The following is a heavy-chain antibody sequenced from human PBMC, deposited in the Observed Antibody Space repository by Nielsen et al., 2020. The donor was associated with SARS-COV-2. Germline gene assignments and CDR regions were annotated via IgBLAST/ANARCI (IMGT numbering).Heavy chain of an antibody. J-gene: IGHJ5*02. V-gene: IGHV4-39*01. Sequence: VRQMPGKGLEWIGSIYYSGSTYYTPSLKSRVTISVDTSKNQFSLKLSSVTAADTAVYYCARHPPHIWVVVTAPNWFDPWGQGTLVTVSS. D-gene: IGHD2-21*02. CDR3: ARHPPHIWVVVTAPNWFDP. CDR2: IYYSGST.